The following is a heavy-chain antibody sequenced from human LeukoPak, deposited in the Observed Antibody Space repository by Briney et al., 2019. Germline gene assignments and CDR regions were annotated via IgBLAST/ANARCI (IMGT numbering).Heavy chain of an antibody. D-gene: IGHD2-15*01. V-gene: IGHV4-4*02. CDR2: IYHSGST. Sequence: SETLSLTCAVSGVSISRSNWWSWVRQPPGKGLEWIGEIYHSGSTNYNSSLESRLTISLDKSKNQLSLRLSSVTAADTAVYYCARDLGIAGGLDSWGQGTLVTVSS. CDR1: GVSISRSNW. CDR3: ARDLGIAGGLDS. J-gene: IGHJ5*01.